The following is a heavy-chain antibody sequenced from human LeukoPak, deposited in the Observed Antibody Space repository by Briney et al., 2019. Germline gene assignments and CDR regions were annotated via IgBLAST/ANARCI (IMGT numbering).Heavy chain of an antibody. CDR3: AKDHRYFDRHGLIDY. V-gene: IGHV3-21*01. CDR1: GFTFSSYS. Sequence: PGGSLRLSCAASGFTFSSYSMNWVRQAPGKGLEWVSSISSSSSYIYYADSVKGRFTISRDNSKNTLYLQMNSLRAEDTAVYYCAKDHRYFDRHGLIDYWGQGTLVTVSS. D-gene: IGHD3-9*01. CDR2: ISSSSSYI. J-gene: IGHJ4*02.